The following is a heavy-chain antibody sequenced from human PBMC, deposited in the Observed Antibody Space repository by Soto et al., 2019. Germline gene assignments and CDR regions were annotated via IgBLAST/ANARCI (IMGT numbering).Heavy chain of an antibody. CDR3: ARGQWELPWSAMDV. V-gene: IGHV1-3*01. CDR2: INAGNGNT. J-gene: IGHJ6*02. D-gene: IGHD1-26*01. CDR1: GYTFTSYA. Sequence: GASVKVSCKASGYTFTSYAMHWVRQAPGQRLEWMGWINAGNGNTKYSQKSQGRVTITRDTSASTTYMDLSSLTSEDTAVYYCARGQWELPWSAMDVWGQGTTVTVSS.